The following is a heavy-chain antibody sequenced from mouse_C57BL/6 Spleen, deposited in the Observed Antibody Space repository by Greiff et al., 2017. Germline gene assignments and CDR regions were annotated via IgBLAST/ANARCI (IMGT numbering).Heavy chain of an antibody. J-gene: IGHJ2*01. Sequence: QVQLKESGPELVKPGASVKLSCKASGYTFTSYDINWVKQRPGQGLEWIGWIYPRDGSTKYNEKFKGKATFTVDTSASTAYMELHSLTSEDSAVYFCARGSFVYYYGSSPFDYWGQGTTLTVSS. CDR2: IYPRDGST. V-gene: IGHV1-85*01. CDR3: ARGSFVYYYGSSPFDY. D-gene: IGHD1-1*01. CDR1: GYTFTSYD.